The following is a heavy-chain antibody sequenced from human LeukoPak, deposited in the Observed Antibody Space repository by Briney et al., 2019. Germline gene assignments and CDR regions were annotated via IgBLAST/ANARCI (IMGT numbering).Heavy chain of an antibody. Sequence: SETLSLTCTVSGVSISSYHWSWIRQPPGKGLEWIGEINHSGSTNYNPSLKSRVTISVDTSKNQFSLKLSSVTAADTAVYYCARLVQELGSSADYWGQGTLVTVSS. CDR1: GVSISSYH. D-gene: IGHD7-27*01. J-gene: IGHJ4*02. CDR2: INHSGST. V-gene: IGHV4-34*01. CDR3: ARLVQELGSSADY.